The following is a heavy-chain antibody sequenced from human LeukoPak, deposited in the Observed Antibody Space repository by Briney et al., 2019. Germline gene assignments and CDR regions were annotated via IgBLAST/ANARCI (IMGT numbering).Heavy chain of an antibody. Sequence: GGSLRLSCAASGFTFSSYAMSWVRQAPGKGLEWVSAISGSGGSTYYADSVKGRFTISRDNAKNSLYLQMNSLRAEDTALYYCARALYCSSTSCYTGNYYYYMDVWGKGTTVTVSS. CDR1: GFTFSSYA. V-gene: IGHV3-23*01. CDR3: ARALYCSSTSCYTGNYYYYMDV. J-gene: IGHJ6*03. D-gene: IGHD2-2*01. CDR2: ISGSGGST.